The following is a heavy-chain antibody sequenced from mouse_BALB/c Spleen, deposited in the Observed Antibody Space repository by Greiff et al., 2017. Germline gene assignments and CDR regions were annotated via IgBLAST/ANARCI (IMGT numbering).Heavy chain of an antibody. Sequence: EVQLVESGPGLVKPSQSLSLTCSVTGYSITSGYYWNWIRQFPGNKLEWMGYISYDGSNNYNPSLKNRISITRDTSKNQFFLKLNSVTTEDTATYYCARDQNDGYPLFAYWGQGTLVTVSA. CDR3: ARDQNDGYPLFAY. J-gene: IGHJ3*01. CDR1: GYSITSGYY. CDR2: ISYDGSN. V-gene: IGHV3-6*02. D-gene: IGHD2-3*01.